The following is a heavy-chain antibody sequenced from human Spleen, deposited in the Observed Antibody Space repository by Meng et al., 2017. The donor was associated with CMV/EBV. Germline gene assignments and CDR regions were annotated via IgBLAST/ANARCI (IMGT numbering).Heavy chain of an antibody. D-gene: IGHD5-18*01. Sequence: HDSGPGMGPPPESLSHPCPVSGGSISSYYWSWTRQPAGKGLEWIGRIYTSGSTNYNPSLKSRVTMSVDTSKNQFSLKLSSVTAADTAVYYCARDGAWIQLWLRGGAFDIWGQGTMVTVSS. CDR2: IYTSGST. CDR3: ARDGAWIQLWLRGGAFDI. CDR1: GGSISSYY. J-gene: IGHJ3*02. V-gene: IGHV4-4*07.